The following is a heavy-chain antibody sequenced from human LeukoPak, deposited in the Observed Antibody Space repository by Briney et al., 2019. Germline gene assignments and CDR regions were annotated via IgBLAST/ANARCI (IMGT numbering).Heavy chain of an antibody. Sequence: SETLSLTCAVYGGSFSGYYWSWIRQPPGKGLEWIGEINHSGSTNYNPSLKSRVTISVDTSKNQFSLKLSSVTGADTAVYYWARARGAVAGYFDFWGQGTLVTVSS. CDR1: GGSFSGYY. CDR2: INHSGST. V-gene: IGHV4-34*01. D-gene: IGHD6-19*01. J-gene: IGHJ4*02. CDR3: ARARGAVAGYFDF.